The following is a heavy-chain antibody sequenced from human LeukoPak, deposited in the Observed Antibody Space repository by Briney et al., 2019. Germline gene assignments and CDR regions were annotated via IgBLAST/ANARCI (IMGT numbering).Heavy chain of an antibody. V-gene: IGHV1-2*02. Sequence: GASVKVSCKASGYTFTGYYMHWVRQAPGQGLEWMGWINPNSGGTNYAQKFQGRVTMTRDTSISTAYMELSRLRSDDTAVYYCARDLDTPSPFYGMDVWGQGTTVTVSS. CDR1: GYTFTGYY. D-gene: IGHD5-18*01. J-gene: IGHJ6*02. CDR3: ARDLDTPSPFYGMDV. CDR2: INPNSGGT.